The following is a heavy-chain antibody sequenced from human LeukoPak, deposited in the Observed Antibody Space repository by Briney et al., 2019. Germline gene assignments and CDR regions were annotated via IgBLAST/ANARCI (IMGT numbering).Heavy chain of an antibody. CDR1: GGTFTSYA. CDR2: IIPIFGTA. J-gene: IGHJ3*02. V-gene: IGHV1-69*13. D-gene: IGHD1-14*01. Sequence: SVKVSCKASGGTFTSYAISWVRQAPGQGLEWMGGIIPIFGTANYAQKFQGRVTITADESTSTAYMELSSLRSEDTAVYYCARGVRSGPYAFDIWGQGTMVTVSS. CDR3: ARGVRSGPYAFDI.